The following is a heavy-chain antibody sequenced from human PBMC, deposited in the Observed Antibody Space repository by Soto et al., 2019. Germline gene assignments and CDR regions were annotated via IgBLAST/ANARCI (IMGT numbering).Heavy chain of an antibody. J-gene: IGHJ6*03. CDR3: ARGDCVGGTCYSLAGSFYYYMDV. D-gene: IGHD2-15*01. V-gene: IGHV3-74*01. Sequence: EVQLVESGGGLVQPGGSLRLSCAASGFTFSNYWMYWVHQAPGKGLVWVSRINSDGSVSSYADSVKGRLTISRDNVKNTLYLQMDSLRAEDTAVYYCARGDCVGGTCYSLAGSFYYYMDVWGKGTTVTVFS. CDR2: INSDGSVS. CDR1: GFTFSNYW.